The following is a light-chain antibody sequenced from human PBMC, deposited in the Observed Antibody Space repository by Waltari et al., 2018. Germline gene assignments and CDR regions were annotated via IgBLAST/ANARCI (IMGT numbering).Light chain of an antibody. Sequence: QLTQSPSSLSASVGDRVTITCRASQVIANFLAWYQQKHGQAPKLLIYGASTLRTGVPSRFSGSGFGTDFSLTISSLQPEDFATYYCQQLNSYLPFGGGTKVEIK. J-gene: IGKJ4*01. CDR2: GAS. CDR1: QVIANF. V-gene: IGKV1-9*01. CDR3: QQLNSYLP.